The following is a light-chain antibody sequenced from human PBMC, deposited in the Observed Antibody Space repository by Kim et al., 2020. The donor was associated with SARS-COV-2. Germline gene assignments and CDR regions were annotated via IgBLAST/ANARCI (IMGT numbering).Light chain of an antibody. V-gene: IGKV1-39*01. J-gene: IGKJ2*01. Sequence: SVGDRVTITCRATQSISSYLNWYQQNPGKAPKLLIYAASSLQSGVPSRFSGSGSVTDFTLTISSLQPEDFATYYCQQSYSTPPYTFGQGTKLEI. CDR3: QQSYSTPPYT. CDR2: AAS. CDR1: QSISSY.